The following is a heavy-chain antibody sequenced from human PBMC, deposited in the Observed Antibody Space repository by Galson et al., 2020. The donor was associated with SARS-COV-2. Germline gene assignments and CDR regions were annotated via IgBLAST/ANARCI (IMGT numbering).Heavy chain of an antibody. D-gene: IGHD5-18*01. CDR3: ATSPGMVTSNWFDP. CDR2: FDPEDGET. V-gene: IGHV1-24*01. CDR1: GYTLTELS. Sequence: ASVMVSCKVSGYTLTELSMHWVRQAPGKGLEWMGGFDPEDGETIYAQKFQGRVTMTEDTSTDTAYMELSSLRSEDTAVYYCATSPGMVTSNWFDPWGQGTLVTVSS. J-gene: IGHJ5*02.